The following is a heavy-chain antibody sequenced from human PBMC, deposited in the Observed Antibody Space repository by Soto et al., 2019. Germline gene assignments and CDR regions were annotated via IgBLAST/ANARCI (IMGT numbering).Heavy chain of an antibody. CDR2: ISGSAGTT. J-gene: IGHJ6*02. CDR1: GFTFSSYS. CDR3: AKEWSSGMDV. Sequence: EMQLLESGGGLVQPGGSLRLSCSASGFTFSSYSMSWVRQAPGKGLEWVSSISGSAGTTYYADSVKGHFTISRDNSKSPLYLQMTSLRADDTAVYYCAKEWSSGMDVWGQGTTVIVSS. V-gene: IGHV3-23*01. D-gene: IGHD2-15*01.